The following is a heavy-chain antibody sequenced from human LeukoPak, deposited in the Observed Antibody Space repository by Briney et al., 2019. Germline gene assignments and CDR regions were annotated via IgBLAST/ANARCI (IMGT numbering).Heavy chain of an antibody. CDR1: GGSISSGGYY. V-gene: IGHV4-31*03. CDR2: IYYSGST. J-gene: IGHJ6*02. CDR3: ARDRNSYYYYGMDV. Sequence: PSETLSLTCTVSGGSISSGGYYWSWIRQHPGKGLEWIGYIYYSGSTYYNPSLKSRVTISVDTSKNQFSLKLSSVTAADTAVYYCARDRNSYYYYGMDVWGQGTTVTASS.